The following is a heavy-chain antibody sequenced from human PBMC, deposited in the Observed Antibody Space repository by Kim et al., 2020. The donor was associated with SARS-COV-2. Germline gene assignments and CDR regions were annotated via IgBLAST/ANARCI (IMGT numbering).Heavy chain of an antibody. Sequence: GESLKISCKGSGYSFTSYWISWVRQMPGKGLEWMGRIDPSDSYTNYSPSFQGHVTISADKSIRTAYLQWSSLKASDTAMYYCARPPAGGLGYYYGMDVWGQGTTVPVSS. CDR1: GYSFTSYW. D-gene: IGHD3-16*01. V-gene: IGHV5-10-1*01. CDR2: IDPSDSYT. J-gene: IGHJ6*02. CDR3: ARPPAGGLGYYYGMDV.